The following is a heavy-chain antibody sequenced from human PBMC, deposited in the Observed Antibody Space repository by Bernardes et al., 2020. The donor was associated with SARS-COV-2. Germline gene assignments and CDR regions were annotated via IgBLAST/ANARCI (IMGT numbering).Heavy chain of an antibody. V-gene: IGHV1-18*01. CDR1: GYTFANYG. Sequence: ASVKVSCKASGYTFANYGISWVRQAPGQGLEWMGGITAYNRNTHYAQRLPGRVTITKDTSTGTAYMELRSLRSDDTAVYYRARETGNFDYWRQGTLVTVAS. D-gene: IGHD3-9*01. CDR2: ITAYNRNT. J-gene: IGHJ4*02. CDR3: ARETGNFDY.